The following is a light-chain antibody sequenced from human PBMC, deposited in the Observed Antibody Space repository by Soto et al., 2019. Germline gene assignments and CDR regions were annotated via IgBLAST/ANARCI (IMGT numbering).Light chain of an antibody. Sequence: DTPLSQSPATVSAYVGDRVTITCRASQTISSWLAWYQQKPGKAPKRLIYAASSLQSGVPSRFSGSGSGTDFTLKISRVEAEDVGVYYCMQALQTPRTSCQGTKADI. V-gene: IGKV1-5*01. J-gene: IGKJ1*01. CDR3: MQALQTPRT. CDR1: QTISSW. CDR2: AAS.